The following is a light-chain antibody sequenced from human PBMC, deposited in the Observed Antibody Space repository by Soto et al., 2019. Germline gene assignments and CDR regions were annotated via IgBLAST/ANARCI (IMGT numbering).Light chain of an antibody. J-gene: IGLJ1*01. CDR3: SSYTSSGTYV. CDR1: SSDVGGYNY. Sequence: LTPPASVSGSPGQSIAISCTGTSSDVGGYNYVSWYQQHPGKAPKLMIYDVSNRPSGVSNRFSGSKSGNTASLTISGLQAEDEADYYCSSYTSSGTYVFGSGTKVTVL. CDR2: DVS. V-gene: IGLV2-14*01.